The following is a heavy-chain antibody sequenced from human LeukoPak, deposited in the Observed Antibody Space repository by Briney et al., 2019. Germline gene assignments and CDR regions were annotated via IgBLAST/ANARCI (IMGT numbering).Heavy chain of an antibody. D-gene: IGHD5-18*01. CDR2: ISGSGSST. J-gene: IGHJ4*02. Sequence: GGSLRLSCAASGFTFSSYAMSWVRQAPGKGLEWVSAISGSGSSTYYADSVKGRFTVSRDNSKYTLYLQMSSLRVEDTAVYYCAKGLAQLWFYWGQGTLVTVSS. CDR3: AKGLAQLWFY. V-gene: IGHV3-23*01. CDR1: GFTFSSYA.